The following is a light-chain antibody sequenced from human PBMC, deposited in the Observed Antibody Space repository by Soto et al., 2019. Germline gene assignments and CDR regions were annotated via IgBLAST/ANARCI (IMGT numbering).Light chain of an antibody. Sequence: QSALTQPRSVSGSPGQSVTISCPGTSSDVGGYNFVSWYQQHPGKAPKVMIYDVSNRPSGVPDRFSGSKSGNTASLTISGFQAEDGADYYCCSYAGSYTGVFGTGTKVTVL. J-gene: IGLJ1*01. CDR1: SSDVGGYNF. CDR2: DVS. CDR3: CSYAGSYTGV. V-gene: IGLV2-11*01.